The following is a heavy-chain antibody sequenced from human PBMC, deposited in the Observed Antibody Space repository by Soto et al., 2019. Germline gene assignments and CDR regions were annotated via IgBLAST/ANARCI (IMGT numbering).Heavy chain of an antibody. J-gene: IGHJ6*02. V-gene: IGHV4-30-4*01. CDR2: IYYIGNT. CDR1: GGSISSGDYY. CDR3: ASSSLYGMDV. Sequence: PSETLSLPGSVSGGSISSGDYYWSWIRQPPGKGLEWIGNIYYIGNTYYNPSLKSRLIISIDTSKNQFPLKVGSVTAADTSVYYCASSSLYGMDVLGRRTLVAVFS.